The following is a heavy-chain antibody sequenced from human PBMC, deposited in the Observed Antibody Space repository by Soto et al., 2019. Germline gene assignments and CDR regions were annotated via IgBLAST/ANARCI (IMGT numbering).Heavy chain of an antibody. J-gene: IGHJ3*02. D-gene: IGHD2-15*01. CDR1: EFTFSTYA. CDR3: AKDRYGYCSGGSCYIDAFDI. Sequence: GGSLRLSCAASEFTFSTYAMSWVRQAPGKGLEWVSSISSGGSTYCADSVKGRFTISRDNSKNTLYLQMNSLRAEDTAVYYCAKDRYGYCSGGSCYIDAFDIWGQGTMVTVSS. V-gene: IGHV3-23*01. CDR2: ISSGGST.